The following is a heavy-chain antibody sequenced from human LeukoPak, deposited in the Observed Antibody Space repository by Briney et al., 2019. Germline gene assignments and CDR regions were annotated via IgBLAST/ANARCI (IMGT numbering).Heavy chain of an antibody. CDR2: ISTSSSFI. CDR1: GFTLSSHS. D-gene: IGHD3-3*01. Sequence: GWSMRPSRAVSGFTLSSHSMNWVRQIAGRGLERVSSISTSSSFIYYSDSVKGRFTVHRDNERNSLYLQMSSLRADDRAVYYCARFFDFWSSPQGYMDVWGKGTTVTVSS. V-gene: IGHV3-21*06. J-gene: IGHJ6*03. CDR3: ARFFDFWSSPQGYMDV.